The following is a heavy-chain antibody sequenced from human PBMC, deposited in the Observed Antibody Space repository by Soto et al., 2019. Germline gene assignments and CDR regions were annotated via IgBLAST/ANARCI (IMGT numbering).Heavy chain of an antibody. CDR1: GYTFTSYG. CDR2: IRAYNGYT. Sequence: QVQLVQSGAEVKKPGASVKVSCKASGYTFTSYGISWVRQAPGQGLEWMGWIRAYNGYTNYEQKFEGILTITTDTCKKTAYMEVRSLICDHTAVYYCASASYGYRSGWYVGYFYYWGQGTLVSVSS. CDR3: ASASYGYRSGWYVGYFYY. D-gene: IGHD6-19*01. V-gene: IGHV1-18*04. J-gene: IGHJ4*02.